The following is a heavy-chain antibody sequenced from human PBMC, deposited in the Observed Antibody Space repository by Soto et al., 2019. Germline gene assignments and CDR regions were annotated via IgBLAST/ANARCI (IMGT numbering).Heavy chain of an antibody. CDR3: ARLPFPWGWFDP. CDR1: GIVFSDY. CDR2: ISGSGRTI. Sequence: QVQLVESGGGLVKPGGSLRLSCAASGIVFSDYMSWVRQAPGKGLEWLSYISGSGRTIYSADSVKGRFTISRDNATNSLYRQMNTVRTADTAVYYCARLPFPWGWFDPWGQGTLVTVSS. D-gene: IGHD3-16*01. V-gene: IGHV3-11*01. J-gene: IGHJ5*02.